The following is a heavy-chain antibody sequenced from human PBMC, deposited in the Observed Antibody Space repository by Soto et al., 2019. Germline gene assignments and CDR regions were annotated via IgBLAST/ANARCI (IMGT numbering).Heavy chain of an antibody. CDR1: SGSISSSTYY. Sequence: QRLQESGPGLVKPSETLSLTCTVSSGSISSSTYYWGWIRQPPGKGLEWIGNIYYSGNTYYNPSLKRRVTISVDTSKNQFSLKLNSVTAADPAVYYCARHWSVPAGMWYLDYWGQGTLVPVSS. D-gene: IGHD2-2*01. V-gene: IGHV4-39*01. J-gene: IGHJ4*02. CDR3: ARHWSVPAGMWYLDY. CDR2: IYYSGNT.